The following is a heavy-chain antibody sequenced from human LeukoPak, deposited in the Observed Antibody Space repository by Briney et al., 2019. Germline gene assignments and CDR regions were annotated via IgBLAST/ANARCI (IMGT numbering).Heavy chain of an antibody. D-gene: IGHD1-26*01. CDR2: ISGSGGST. V-gene: IGHV3-23*01. CDR3: ARDTVGVTDY. J-gene: IGHJ4*02. Sequence: GGSLRLSCAASGFTFSSYAMSWVRQAPGKGLEWVSAISGSGGSTYYADPVKGRFTISRDNSKNTLYLQMNSLRAEDTALYYCARDTVGVTDYWGQGTLVTVSS. CDR1: GFTFSSYA.